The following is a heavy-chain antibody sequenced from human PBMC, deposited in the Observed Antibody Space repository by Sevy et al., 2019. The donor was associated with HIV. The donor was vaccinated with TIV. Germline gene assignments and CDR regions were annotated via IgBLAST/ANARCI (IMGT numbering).Heavy chain of an antibody. Sequence: GGFLRLYCAASGFTFSNYNMNWVRQAPGKGLECVSFISFMSNYIYYGDSVKGRFTISRDNAKNSVYLQMNSLSAEDTAVYYCARGLVNWDGMDVWGQGTTVTVSS. V-gene: IGHV3-21*01. J-gene: IGHJ6*02. CDR1: GFTFSNYN. D-gene: IGHD7-27*01. CDR2: ISFMSNYI. CDR3: ARGLVNWDGMDV.